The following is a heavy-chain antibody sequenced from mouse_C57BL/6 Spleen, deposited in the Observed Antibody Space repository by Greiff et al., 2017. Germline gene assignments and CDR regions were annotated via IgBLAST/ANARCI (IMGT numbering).Heavy chain of an antibody. J-gene: IGHJ4*01. Sequence: EVHLVESGGGLVKPGGSLKLSCAASGFTFSDYGMHWVRQAPEKGLEWVAYISSGSSTIYYADTVKGRFTISRDNAKNTLFLQMTSLRSEDTAMYYCAIYYDYDKADYYAMDYWGQGTSVTVSS. D-gene: IGHD2-4*01. CDR2: ISSGSSTI. CDR3: AIYYDYDKADYYAMDY. V-gene: IGHV5-17*01. CDR1: GFTFSDYG.